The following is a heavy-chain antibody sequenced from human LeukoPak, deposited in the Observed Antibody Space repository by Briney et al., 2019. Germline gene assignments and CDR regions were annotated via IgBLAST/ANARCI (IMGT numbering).Heavy chain of an antibody. J-gene: IGHJ5*02. CDR1: GGSISSYY. V-gene: IGHV4-59*01. D-gene: IGHD3-22*01. CDR2: IYYSGST. CDR3: ARGTYYYDSSGYH. Sequence: SETLSLTCTVSGGSISSYYWSWIRQPPGKRLEWIGYIYYSGSTNYNPSLKSRVTISVDTSKNQFSLKLSSVTAADTAVYYCARGTYYYDSSGYHWGQGTLVTVSS.